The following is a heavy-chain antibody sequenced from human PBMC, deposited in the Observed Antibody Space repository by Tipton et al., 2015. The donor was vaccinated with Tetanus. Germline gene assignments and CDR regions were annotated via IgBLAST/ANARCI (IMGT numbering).Heavy chain of an antibody. CDR3: ASGSSIRHGLDV. D-gene: IGHD6-13*01. CDR2: LGPKSGSA. V-gene: IGHV1-8*02. CDR1: GYTFTSYG. Sequence: QSGPEVKKPGASVKVSCKASGYTFTSYGLNWVRKAAGRGFEWMGWLGPKSGSAAYAPRFQGRVTMTTNTSITTAFMEVASLTYEDTAVYYCASGSSIRHGLDVWGHGTSVTVSS. J-gene: IGHJ6*02.